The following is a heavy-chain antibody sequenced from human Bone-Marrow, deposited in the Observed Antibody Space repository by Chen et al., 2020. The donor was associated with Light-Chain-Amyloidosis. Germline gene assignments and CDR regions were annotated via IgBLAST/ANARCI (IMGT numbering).Heavy chain of an antibody. Sequence: QVQLVQSGAEVKKPGASVKVSCKASGYTFTSYDINGVRQATGQGLEWMGWMNPNSGNTGYAQKFQGRVTMTRNTSISTAYMELSSLRSEDTAVYYCARGGITIFGVVIGRYYYMDVWGKGTTVTVSS. CDR3: ARGGITIFGVVIGRYYYMDV. CDR1: GYTFTSYD. V-gene: IGHV1-8*01. CDR2: MNPNSGNT. J-gene: IGHJ6*03. D-gene: IGHD3-3*01.